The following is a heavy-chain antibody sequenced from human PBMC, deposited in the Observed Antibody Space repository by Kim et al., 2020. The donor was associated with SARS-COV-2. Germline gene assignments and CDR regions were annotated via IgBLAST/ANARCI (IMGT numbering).Heavy chain of an antibody. D-gene: IGHD5-12*01. CDR2: ST. J-gene: IGHJ4*02. V-gene: IGHV4-4*09. Sequence: STTYNPSLKSRVTISVDTSKNQFSLKLSSVTAADTAVYYCASQTEATINYWGQGTLVTVSS. CDR3: ASQTEATINY.